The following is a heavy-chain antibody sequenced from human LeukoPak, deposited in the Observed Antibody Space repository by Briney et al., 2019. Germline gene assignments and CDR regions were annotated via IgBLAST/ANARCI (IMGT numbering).Heavy chain of an antibody. D-gene: IGHD6-19*01. CDR1: GGSFSGYY. Sequence: SETLSLTCAVYGGSFSGYYWSWIRQHPGKGLEWIGYIYYSGSTYYNPSLKSRVTISVDTSKNQFSLKLSSVTAADTAVYYCARETGYSSGWYTNWFDPWGQGTLVTVSS. J-gene: IGHJ5*02. V-gene: IGHV4-31*11. CDR3: ARETGYSSGWYTNWFDP. CDR2: IYYSGST.